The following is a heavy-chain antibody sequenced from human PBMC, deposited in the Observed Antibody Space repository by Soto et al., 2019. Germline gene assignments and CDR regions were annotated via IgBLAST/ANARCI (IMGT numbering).Heavy chain of an antibody. V-gene: IGHV4-31*03. CDR2: IYYSGST. D-gene: IGHD4-17*01. J-gene: IGHJ3*02. CDR3: ARDPKTVLGAFDI. Sequence: SETLSLTCTVSGGSISSSDFYWGWLRQNPGKGLEWIGYIYYSGSTYYNPSLKSRVTISVDTSKNQFSLKLSSVTAADTAVYYCARDPKTVLGAFDIWGQGTMVTVSS. CDR1: GGSISSSDFY.